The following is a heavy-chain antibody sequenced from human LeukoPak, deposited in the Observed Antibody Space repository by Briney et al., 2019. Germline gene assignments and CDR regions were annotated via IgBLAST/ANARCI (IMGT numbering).Heavy chain of an antibody. D-gene: IGHD2-2*01. CDR1: GCTFSSYS. CDR3: ARYCSSTSCYYEDYGMDV. V-gene: IGHV3-21*01. Sequence: PGGSLRLSCAASGCTFSSYSMNWVRQAPGKGLEWVSSISSSSSYIYYADSVKGRFTISRDNAKNSLYLQMNSLRAEDTAVYYCARYCSSTSCYYEDYGMDVWGQGTTVTVSS. J-gene: IGHJ6*02. CDR2: ISSSSSYI.